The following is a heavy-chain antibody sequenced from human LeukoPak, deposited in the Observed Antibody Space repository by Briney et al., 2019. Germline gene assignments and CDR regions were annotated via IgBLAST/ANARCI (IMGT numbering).Heavy chain of an antibody. CDR1: GFTFSSYG. CDR2: IRYDGSNK. V-gene: IGHV3-30*02. CDR3: ARDWFHAIDY. D-gene: IGHD2/OR15-2a*01. J-gene: IGHJ4*02. Sequence: TGGSLRLSCAASGFTFSSYGMHWVRQAPGQGLEWVAFIRYDGSNKYYADSVKGRFTISRDNSKNTLYLQMNSLRAEDTAVYYCARDWFHAIDYWGQGTLVTVSS.